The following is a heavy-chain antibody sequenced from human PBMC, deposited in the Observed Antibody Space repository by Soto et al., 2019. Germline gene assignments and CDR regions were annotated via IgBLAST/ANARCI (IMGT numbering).Heavy chain of an antibody. D-gene: IGHD4-17*01. CDR1: GGYINSYY. J-gene: IGHJ6*02. Sequence: SETLFLTXTVSGGYINSYYWNWIRQPPGKGLEWIGYIYYSGSTNYNPSLKSRVTMSVDTSTNQFFLKLSSVTAADTAMYYCAKNDDHGSYYHGLDVWGQGTTVTVSS. CDR2: IYYSGST. CDR3: AKNDDHGSYYHGLDV. V-gene: IGHV4-59*01.